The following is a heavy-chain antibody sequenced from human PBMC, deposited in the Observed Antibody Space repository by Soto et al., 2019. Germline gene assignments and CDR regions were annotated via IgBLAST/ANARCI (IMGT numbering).Heavy chain of an antibody. J-gene: IGHJ4*02. CDR2: IYYDGTA. CDR3: VKDHDEDFGYDLDYFNY. V-gene: IGHV4-59*01. D-gene: IGHD5-12*01. Sequence: SETLSLTCTVSGGSFSPNYWSWIRQPPGKGLEWVGYIYYDGTARHNPSLKGRFSISRDNAKNSLYLQMNSLRAEDTAFYYCVKDHDEDFGYDLDYFNYWGQGTLVTVSS. CDR1: GGSFSPNY.